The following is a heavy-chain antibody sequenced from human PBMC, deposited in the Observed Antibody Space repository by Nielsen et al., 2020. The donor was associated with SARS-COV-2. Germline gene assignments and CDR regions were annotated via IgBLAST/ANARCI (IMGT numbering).Heavy chain of an antibody. CDR2: ISSSGSTI. V-gene: IGHV3-48*03. Sequence: GGSLRLSCAASGFTFSSYEMNWVRQAPGKGLEWVSYISSSGSTIYYADSVKGRFTISRDNAKNSLYLQMNSLRAEDMAVCYCARDGLVGAFDIWGQGTMVTVSS. CDR1: GFTFSSYE. CDR3: ARDGLVGAFDI. J-gene: IGHJ3*02. D-gene: IGHD1-26*01.